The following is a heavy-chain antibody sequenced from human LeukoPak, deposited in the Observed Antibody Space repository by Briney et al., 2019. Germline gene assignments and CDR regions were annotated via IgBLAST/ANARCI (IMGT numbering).Heavy chain of an antibody. CDR1: GFTFSSYA. D-gene: IGHD4-17*01. V-gene: IGHV1-69*01. J-gene: IGHJ4*02. CDR3: ARDYGDYYFDY. Sequence: GGSLRLSCAASGFTFSSYAISWVRQAPGQGLEWMGGIIPIFGTANYAQKFQGRVTITADESTSTAYMELSSLRSEDTAVYYCARDYGDYYFDYWGQGTLVTVSS. CDR2: IIPIFGTA.